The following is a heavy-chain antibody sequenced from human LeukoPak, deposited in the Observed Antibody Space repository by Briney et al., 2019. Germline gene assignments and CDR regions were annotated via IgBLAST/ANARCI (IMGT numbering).Heavy chain of an antibody. D-gene: IGHD2/OR15-2a*01. Sequence: ICYIYYSATTNYTPSLNSPVTISVHTSKTQFSLKLSSVTAADTAVYYCARTKGAYYIAFDIWGQGTMVTVSS. J-gene: IGHJ3*02. CDR3: ARTKGAYYIAFDI. CDR2: IYYSATT. V-gene: IGHV4-59*01.